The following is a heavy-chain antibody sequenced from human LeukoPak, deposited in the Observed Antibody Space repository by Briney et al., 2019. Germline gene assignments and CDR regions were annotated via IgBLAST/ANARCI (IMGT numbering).Heavy chain of an antibody. J-gene: IGHJ6*03. Sequence: GASVKVSCKASGYTFTTYDISWVRQAPGQGLEWMGIINPSGGSTSYAQKFQGRVTMTRDTSTSTVYMELSSLRSEDTAVYYCARDHRITGYSSGQDDYYYYYYMDVWGKGTTVTISS. CDR2: INPSGGST. D-gene: IGHD6-19*01. V-gene: IGHV1-46*01. CDR3: ARDHRITGYSSGQDDYYYYYYMDV. CDR1: GYTFTTYD.